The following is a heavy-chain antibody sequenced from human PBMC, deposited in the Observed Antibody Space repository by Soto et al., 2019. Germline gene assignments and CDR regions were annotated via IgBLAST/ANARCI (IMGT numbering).Heavy chain of an antibody. J-gene: IGHJ4*02. CDR3: ARDLWIAVATGGVDY. CDR2: ISYDGSNK. CDR1: GFTFSSYA. Sequence: PGGSLRLSCAASGFTFSSYAMHWVRQAPGKGLEWVAVISYDGSNKYYADSVKGRFTISRDNSKNTLYLQMNSLRAEDTAVYYCARDLWIAVATGGVDYWGQGTLVTVSS. D-gene: IGHD6-19*01. V-gene: IGHV3-30-3*01.